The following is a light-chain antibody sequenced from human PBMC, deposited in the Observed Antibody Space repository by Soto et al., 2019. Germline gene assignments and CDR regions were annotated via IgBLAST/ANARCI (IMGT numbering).Light chain of an antibody. CDR2: GAS. J-gene: IGKJ3*01. CDR3: QRCGSSAVT. Sequence: EIVLTQSPGTLSLSPGERATLSCRASQSVSSSHLAWYQQKPGQAPRLLIYGASSRATGISDRFSGSGSGTEFPLTISRLEPEDFAVYCCQRCGSSAVTFGPGTKVDIK. CDR1: QSVSSSH. V-gene: IGKV3-20*01.